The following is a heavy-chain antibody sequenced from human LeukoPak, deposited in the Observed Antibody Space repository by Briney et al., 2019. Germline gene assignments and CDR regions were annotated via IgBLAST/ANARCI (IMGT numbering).Heavy chain of an antibody. CDR2: IIPIFGTA. CDR1: GGTFSSYA. CDR3: ARVREGRITPLMDAFDI. V-gene: IGHV1-69*06. J-gene: IGHJ3*02. Sequence: SVKVSCKASGGTFSSYAISWVRQAPGQGLEWMGGIIPIFGTANYAQKFQGRVTITADKSTSTAYMELSSLRSEDTAVYYCARVREGRITPLMDAFDIWGQGTMVTVSS. D-gene: IGHD3-10*01.